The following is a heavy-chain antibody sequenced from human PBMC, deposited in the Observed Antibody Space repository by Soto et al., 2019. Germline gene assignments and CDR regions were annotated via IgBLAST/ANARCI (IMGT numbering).Heavy chain of an antibody. V-gene: IGHV4-34*01. CDR3: ARLWSSGCMDV. CDR2: INDSGST. CDR1: GGSFSGYY. J-gene: IGHJ6*02. Sequence: QVQLQQWGAGLLKPSETLSLNCAVYGGSFSGYYWSWIRQPPGKGLEWIGEINDSGSTNYNPSLKSRVTISVDTSKNQFSLKLSSVTAADTAVYYCARLWSSGCMDVWGQGTTVTVSS. D-gene: IGHD2-21*01.